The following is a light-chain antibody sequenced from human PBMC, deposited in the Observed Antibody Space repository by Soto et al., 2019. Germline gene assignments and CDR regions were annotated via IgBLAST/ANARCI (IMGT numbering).Light chain of an antibody. V-gene: IGLV2-14*01. CDR1: SSDVGGYNY. Sequence: QSALTQPASVSGSPGQSITISCTGTSSDVGGYNYVSWYQQHPGKAPKLLIYDVSNRPSGASNRFSGSKSGNTASLTISGLQAEDEADYYCRSYTGITTLHYVLGTGTKLTV. J-gene: IGLJ1*01. CDR3: RSYTGITTLHYV. CDR2: DVS.